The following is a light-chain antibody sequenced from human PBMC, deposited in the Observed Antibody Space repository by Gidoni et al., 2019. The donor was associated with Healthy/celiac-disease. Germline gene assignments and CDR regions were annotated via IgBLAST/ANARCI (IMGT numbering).Light chain of an antibody. V-gene: IGKV1-9*01. J-gene: IGKJ4*01. Sequence: DIQLTQPPSFLSASVGDRVTITCWASQGISSYLAWYQQKPGNAPKLLFDAASTLQSRVAPRFSSSGSGDEFTLTISSLQPEDFATYYCQQLNSYPLTFGEGTKVEIK. CDR1: QGISSY. CDR3: QQLNSYPLT. CDR2: AAS.